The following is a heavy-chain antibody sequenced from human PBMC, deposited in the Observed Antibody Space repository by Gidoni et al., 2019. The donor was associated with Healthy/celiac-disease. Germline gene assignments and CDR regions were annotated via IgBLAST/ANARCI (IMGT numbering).Heavy chain of an antibody. CDR2: IYWDDDK. CDR1: GFSLSTSGVG. CDR3: AHSPTPRLYDFWSGFDP. Sequence: QITLKESGPTLVKPTQTLTLTCTFSGFSLSTSGVGVGWIRQPPGKALEWLALIYWDDDKRYSPSLKSRLTITKDTSKNQVVLTMTNMDPVDTATYYCAHSPTPRLYDFWSGFDPWGQGTLVTVSS. V-gene: IGHV2-5*02. D-gene: IGHD3-3*01. J-gene: IGHJ5*02.